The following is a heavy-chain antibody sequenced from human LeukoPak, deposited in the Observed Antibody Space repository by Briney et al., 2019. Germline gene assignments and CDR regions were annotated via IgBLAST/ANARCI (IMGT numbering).Heavy chain of an antibody. V-gene: IGHV3-48*01. CDR3: AKGVFGYCSGGSCSSLGY. D-gene: IGHD2-15*01. CDR2: ISASSTTI. CDR1: GFTFGSYS. Sequence: PGGSLRLSCAASGFTFGSYSLNWVRQAPGKGLEWVSYISASSTTIYHADSVKGRFTTSRDNAKKSLYLQMNSLRAEDAAVYYCAKGVFGYCSGGSCSSLGYWGQGTLVTVSS. J-gene: IGHJ4*02.